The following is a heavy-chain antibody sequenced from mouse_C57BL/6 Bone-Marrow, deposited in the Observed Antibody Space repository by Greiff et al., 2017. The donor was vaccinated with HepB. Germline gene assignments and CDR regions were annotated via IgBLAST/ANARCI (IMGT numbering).Heavy chain of an antibody. CDR2: IYPGDGDT. CDR3: ASRDYYAMDY. V-gene: IGHV1-82*01. CDR1: GYAFSSSW. D-gene: IGHD3-3*01. Sequence: VQVVESGPELVKPGASVKISCKASGYAFSSSWMNWVKQRPGKGLEWIGRIYPGDGDTNYNGKFKGKATLTADKSSSTAYMQLSSLTSEDSAVYFCASRDYYAMDYWGQGTSVTVSS. J-gene: IGHJ4*01.